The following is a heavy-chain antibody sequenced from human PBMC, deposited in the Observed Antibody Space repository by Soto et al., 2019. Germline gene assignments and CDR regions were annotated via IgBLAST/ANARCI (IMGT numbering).Heavy chain of an antibody. CDR3: AKGSRMWTPDY. Sequence: ASVKVSCKTSGYTFTDYAIHWVRQAPGQTLEWLGWIAAGNGNTRFSQKFQDRVTITRDTSATTAYMELTSLRSEDTAVYYCAKGSRMWTPDYWGQGTLVTVS. D-gene: IGHD2-21*01. J-gene: IGHJ4*02. CDR1: GYTFTDYA. V-gene: IGHV1-3*01. CDR2: IAAGNGNT.